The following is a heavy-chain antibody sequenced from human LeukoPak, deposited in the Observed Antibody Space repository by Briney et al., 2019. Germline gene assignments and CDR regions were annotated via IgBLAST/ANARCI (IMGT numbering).Heavy chain of an antibody. D-gene: IGHD4-17*01. Sequence: GGSLRLSCAASGFTVSSNYMSWVRQAPGKGLEWVSVIYSGGNTYYADSAKGRFTISRDNSKNTLYLQMNSLRAEDTAVYYCARGYTVTSPGFDYWGQGTLVTVSS. V-gene: IGHV3-66*01. J-gene: IGHJ4*02. CDR1: GFTVSSNY. CDR2: IYSGGNT. CDR3: ARGYTVTSPGFDY.